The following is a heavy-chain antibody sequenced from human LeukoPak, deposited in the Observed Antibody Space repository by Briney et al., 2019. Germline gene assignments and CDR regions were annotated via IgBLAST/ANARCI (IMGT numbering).Heavy chain of an antibody. Sequence: GGSLRLSCAASGFTFSSYGMHWVRQAPGKGLEWVAVIWYDGSNKYYADSVKGRSTISRDNSKNTLYLQMNSLRAEDTAVYYCAKEGPSSGWIYYFDYWGQGTLVTVSS. V-gene: IGHV3-33*06. CDR3: AKEGPSSGWIYYFDY. CDR2: IWYDGSNK. J-gene: IGHJ4*02. D-gene: IGHD6-19*01. CDR1: GFTFSSYG.